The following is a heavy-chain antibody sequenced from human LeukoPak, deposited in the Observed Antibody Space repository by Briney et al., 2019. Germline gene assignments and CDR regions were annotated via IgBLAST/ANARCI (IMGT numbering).Heavy chain of an antibody. J-gene: IGHJ4*02. D-gene: IGHD6-19*01. CDR2: IKQGGRET. Sequence: GGSLRLSCSASGFSFRDYWMSWVRQAPGKGLEWVANIKQGGRETEYVDSVKGRFTIPRDDAKKSLYLQMNSLKAEDTAVYYCARENPASTGWTFDYWGQGILVTVSS. V-gene: IGHV3-7*01. CDR3: ARENPASTGWTFDY. CDR1: GFSFRDYW.